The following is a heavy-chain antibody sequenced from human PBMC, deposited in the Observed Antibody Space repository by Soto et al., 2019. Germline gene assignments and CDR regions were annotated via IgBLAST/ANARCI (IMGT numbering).Heavy chain of an antibody. Sequence: GGSLRLSCAGSGFMFSNNGMHWVRRAPGKGLEWVAFISYDGSETFYADSVKGRFTISRDNSKSTLFLHMSSLKNEDTAVYYCAITSVADASFDYWGQGTLVTVSS. CDR3: AITSVADASFDY. J-gene: IGHJ4*02. CDR1: GFMFSNNG. V-gene: IGHV3-30*03. D-gene: IGHD4-4*01. CDR2: ISYDGSET.